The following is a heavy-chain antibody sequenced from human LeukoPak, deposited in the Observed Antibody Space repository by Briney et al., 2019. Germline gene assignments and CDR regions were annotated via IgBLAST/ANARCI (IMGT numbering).Heavy chain of an antibody. Sequence: GGSLRLSCAGSGFTFSSYAMSWVRQAPGKGLEWVGRIKSKTDGGTTDYAAPVKGRFTISRDDSKNTLYLQMNSLKTEDTAVYYCTTDRSGWYDYWGQGTLVTVSS. J-gene: IGHJ4*02. V-gene: IGHV3-15*01. CDR1: GFTFSSYA. D-gene: IGHD6-19*01. CDR2: IKSKTDGGTT. CDR3: TTDRSGWYDY.